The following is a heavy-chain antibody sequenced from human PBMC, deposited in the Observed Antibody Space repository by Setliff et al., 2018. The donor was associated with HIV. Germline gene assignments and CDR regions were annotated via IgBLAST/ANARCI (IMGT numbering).Heavy chain of an antibody. CDR3: AKDRGYSSFDY. D-gene: IGHD6-19*01. CDR1: GFTFSTSG. J-gene: IGHJ4*02. Sequence: PGGSLRLSCAASGFTFSTSGMNWVRQAPGKGLEWVSSISSRGGSVYYADSVRGRFTISRDISRNTLYLQMNSLRAEDTAVYYCAKDRGYSSFDYWGQGTPVTVSS. V-gene: IGHV3-21*01. CDR2: ISSRGGSV.